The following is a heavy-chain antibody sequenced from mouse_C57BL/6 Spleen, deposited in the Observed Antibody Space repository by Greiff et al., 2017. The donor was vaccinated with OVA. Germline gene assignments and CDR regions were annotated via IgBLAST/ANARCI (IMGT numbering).Heavy chain of an antibody. CDR2: IDPSDSET. CDR1: GYTFTSYW. J-gene: IGHJ2*01. D-gene: IGHD2-1*01. V-gene: IGHV1-52*01. CDR3: ARSGGNYVGVYLDY. Sequence: VQLQQPGAELVRPGSSVKLSCKASGYTFTSYWMHWVKQRPIQGLEWIGNIDPSDSETHYNQKFKDKATLTVDKSSSTAYMQLSSLTSEDSAVYYCARSGGNYVGVYLDYWGQGTTLTVSS.